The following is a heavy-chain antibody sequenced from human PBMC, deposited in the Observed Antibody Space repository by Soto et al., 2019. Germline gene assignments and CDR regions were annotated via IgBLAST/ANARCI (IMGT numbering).Heavy chain of an antibody. J-gene: IGHJ4*02. D-gene: IGHD6-13*01. CDR2: IKSKTDGGTT. CDR1: GFTFSNAW. V-gene: IGHV3-15*01. Sequence: PGGSLRLSCAASGFTFSNAWMSWVRQAPGKGLEWVGRIKSKTDGGTTDYAAPVKGRFTISRDDSKNTLYLQMNSLKTEDTAVYYCTNGIAAAGTGDYWGQGTLVTVSS. CDR3: TNGIAAAGTGDY.